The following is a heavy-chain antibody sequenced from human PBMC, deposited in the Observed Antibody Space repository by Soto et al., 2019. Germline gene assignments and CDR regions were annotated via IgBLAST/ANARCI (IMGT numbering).Heavy chain of an antibody. Sequence: ASVKVSCKASGYTLTSFYMHWMRQAPGQGLEWMGVIDPSAGSTTYAQKFKGRVRMTRDTFTSTVFMGLSSLRSEDTAVYYCPRSPRPTGTTLYYFDSWGQRTLVTVSS. CDR3: PRSPRPTGTTLYYFDS. CDR1: GYTLTSFY. J-gene: IGHJ4*02. D-gene: IGHD1-1*01. V-gene: IGHV1-46*01. CDR2: IDPSAGST.